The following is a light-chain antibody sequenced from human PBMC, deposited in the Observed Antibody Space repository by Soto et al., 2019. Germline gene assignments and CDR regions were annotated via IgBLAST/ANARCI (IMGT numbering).Light chain of an antibody. CDR2: EDI. J-gene: IGLJ2*01. V-gene: IGLV2-23*01. CDR1: SSDVGGYNL. CDR3: CSCAPGGLV. Sequence: QSALAQPASVSGSPGQSITISCTGTSSDVGGYNLVSWYQQHPGKAPKLMIYEDIKRPSGISNRFSGSKSGSTASLPIYGLQPEDEADYHCCSCAPGGLVFGGGTQLTVL.